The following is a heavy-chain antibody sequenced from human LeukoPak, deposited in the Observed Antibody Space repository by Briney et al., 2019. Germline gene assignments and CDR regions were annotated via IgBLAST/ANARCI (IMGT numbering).Heavy chain of an antibody. CDR1: GFTFSSYG. J-gene: IGHJ3*02. D-gene: IGHD6-19*01. V-gene: IGHV3-30*18. Sequence: PGRSLRLSCAASGFTFSSYGMHWVRQAPGKGLEWVAVISYDGSNKYYADSVKGRFTISRDNAKNSLYLQMNSLRAEDTALYYCAKDRSSGWSITNDAFDIWGQGTMVTVSS. CDR3: AKDRSSGWSITNDAFDI. CDR2: ISYDGSNK.